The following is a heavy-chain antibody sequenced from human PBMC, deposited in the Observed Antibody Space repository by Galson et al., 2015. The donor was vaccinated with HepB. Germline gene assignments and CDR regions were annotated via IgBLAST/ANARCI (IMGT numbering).Heavy chain of an antibody. Sequence: CAISGDSVSSNHAVWNWIRQSPSRGLEWLGRTYYRSKWIIDYATSVKSRITISPDTSRNQFSLHLSSATPEDTAVYYCAYGSDVWGQGTAVIVSS. J-gene: IGHJ6*02. V-gene: IGHV6-1*01. CDR2: TYYRSKWII. CDR1: GDSVSSNHAV. CDR3: AYGSDV.